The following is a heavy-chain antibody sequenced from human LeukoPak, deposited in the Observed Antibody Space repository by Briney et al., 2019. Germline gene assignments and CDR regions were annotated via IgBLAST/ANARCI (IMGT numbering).Heavy chain of an antibody. CDR3: AKSGGYGLIDY. V-gene: IGHV4-4*02. D-gene: IGHD1-26*01. J-gene: IGHJ4*02. Sequence: PSETLSLTCDVSGGSISSSNWWSWVRQPPGKGLEWIGSIYFSGSTYYNPSLQSRVTITIETSKNQTYLRLNCVTAADTAIYYCAKSGGYGLIDYWGQGTLVTVSS. CDR1: GGSISSSNW. CDR2: IYFSGST.